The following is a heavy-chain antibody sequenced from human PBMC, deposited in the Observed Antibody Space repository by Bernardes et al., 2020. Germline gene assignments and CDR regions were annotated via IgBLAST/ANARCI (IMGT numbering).Heavy chain of an antibody. CDR1: GGSFSAYY. V-gene: IGHV4-34*01. CDR3: AREGLSSTRYYYFDL. D-gene: IGHD2-2*01. Sequence: TLSLTCAVYGGSFSAYYWSWIRQPPGKGLEWIGEINHSGSTNYNPSLKSRVTLSVDTSKKQISLKLSSVTAADTALYYCAREGLSSTRYYYFDLWGRGTLVTVSS. J-gene: IGHJ2*01. CDR2: INHSGST.